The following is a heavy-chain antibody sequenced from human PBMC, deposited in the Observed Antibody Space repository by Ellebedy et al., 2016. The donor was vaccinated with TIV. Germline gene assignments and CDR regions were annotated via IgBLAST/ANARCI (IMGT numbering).Heavy chain of an antibody. Sequence: SETLSLTXAVYGGSFSGYYWSWIRQPPGKGLEWIGEINHSGSTNYNPSLKSRVTISVDTSKNQFSLKLSSVTAADTAVYYCARVNYGSGSYYYGMDVWGQGTTVTVSS. J-gene: IGHJ6*02. D-gene: IGHD3-10*01. V-gene: IGHV4-34*01. CDR1: GGSFSGYY. CDR3: ARVNYGSGSYYYGMDV. CDR2: INHSGST.